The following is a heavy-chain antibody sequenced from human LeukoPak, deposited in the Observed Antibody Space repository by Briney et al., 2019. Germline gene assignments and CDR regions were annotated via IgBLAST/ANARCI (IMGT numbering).Heavy chain of an antibody. J-gene: IGHJ4*02. Sequence: GASVKVSCKASGYTFTSYYMHWVRQAPGQGLEWMGIIDPGGGGTTYAQKFLGRVTMTRDMSTSTVYMELSSLRSDDTAVYYCASYGSGSHSWFDYWGQGTLVTVSS. CDR2: IDPGGGGT. D-gene: IGHD3-10*01. V-gene: IGHV1-46*01. CDR1: GYTFTSYY. CDR3: ASYGSGSHSWFDY.